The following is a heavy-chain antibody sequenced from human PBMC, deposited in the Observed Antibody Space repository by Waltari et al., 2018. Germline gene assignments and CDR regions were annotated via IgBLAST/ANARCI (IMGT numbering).Heavy chain of an antibody. Sequence: QLQLQESGPGLVKPSETLSLTCTVSGGSISSSSYYWGWIRQPPGKGLEWIGSIYYSGSTYYNPSLKSRVTISVDTSKNQFSLKLSSVTAADTAVYYCATPGEMGSSSWIVDYWGQGTLVTVSS. CDR3: ATPGEMGSSSWIVDY. CDR1: GGSISSSSYY. V-gene: IGHV4-39*01. CDR2: IYYSGST. J-gene: IGHJ4*02. D-gene: IGHD6-13*01.